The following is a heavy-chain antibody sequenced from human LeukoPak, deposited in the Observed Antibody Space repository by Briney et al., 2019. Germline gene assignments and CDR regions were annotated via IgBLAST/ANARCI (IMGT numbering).Heavy chain of an antibody. CDR2: INHSGST. V-gene: IGHV4-34*01. Sequence: SETLSLTCAVYGGSFSGYYWSWIRQSPGKGLEWIGEINHSGSTNYNPSLKSRVTISVDTSKKQFSLKLSSVTAADTAVYYCARVPCSGGSCYKRNAFDIWGQGTMVTVSS. CDR3: ARVPCSGGSCYKRNAFDI. CDR1: GGSFSGYY. J-gene: IGHJ3*02. D-gene: IGHD2-15*01.